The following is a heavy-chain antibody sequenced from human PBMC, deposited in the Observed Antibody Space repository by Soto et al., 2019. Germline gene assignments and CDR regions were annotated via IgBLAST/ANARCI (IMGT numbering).Heavy chain of an antibody. J-gene: IGHJ4*02. V-gene: IGHV3-49*03. Sequence: EVQLVESGGGLEQPGRSLRLSCTTSGYSFEGYGVSWFRRAPGKGLVWVAFIRSRSYGGAADYAASVMGRFTVSRDDPRSIAYLEMNSLKIEDTAVYYCTKIYGSGTYLPDFWGQGTLVTVSS. CDR2: IRSRSYGGAA. CDR1: GYSFEGYG. CDR3: TKIYGSGTYLPDF. D-gene: IGHD3-10*01.